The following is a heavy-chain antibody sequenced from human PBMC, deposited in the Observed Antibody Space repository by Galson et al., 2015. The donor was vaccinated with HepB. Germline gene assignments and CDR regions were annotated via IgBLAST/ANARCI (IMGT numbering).Heavy chain of an antibody. CDR2: IIPMFGST. CDR1: GGSFSSYA. V-gene: IGHV1-69*06. D-gene: IGHD3-22*01. CDR3: ARTDYYDSSGYSAFDI. J-gene: IGHJ3*02. Sequence: SVKVSCKASGGSFSSYATSWVRQAPGQGLEWMGGIIPMFGSTNYAQKFQGRFTITADTSTSTAYMELSSLTSEDTAVFYCARTDYYDSSGYSAFDIWGQGTMVTVSS.